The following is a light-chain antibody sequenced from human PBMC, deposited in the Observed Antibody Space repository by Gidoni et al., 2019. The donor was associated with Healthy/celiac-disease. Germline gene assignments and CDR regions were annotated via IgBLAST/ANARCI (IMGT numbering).Light chain of an antibody. CDR3: AAWDDSLNGV. CDR2: SNT. J-gene: IGLJ3*02. V-gene: IGLV1-44*01. Sequence: QSVLTQPHSASGTPGQRVTISCSGSSSNIGSNTVNWYQQLPGTAPKLLIYSNTQRPSGVPDRFSGSKSGTSASLAISGLQSEDEADYYCAAWDDSLNGVFGGGTKLTVL. CDR1: SSNIGSNT.